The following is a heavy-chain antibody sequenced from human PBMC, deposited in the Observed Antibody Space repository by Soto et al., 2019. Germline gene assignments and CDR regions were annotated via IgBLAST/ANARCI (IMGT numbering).Heavy chain of an antibody. Sequence: PGGSLRLSCAASGFTFSSYSMNWVRQAPGKGLEWVSSISSSSSYMYYADSVKGRFTISRDNAKNSLYLQMNSLRAEDTAVYYCARDYPAANAYYYYGMDVWGQGTTVTVSS. CDR3: ARDYPAANAYYYYGMDV. CDR1: GFTFSSYS. V-gene: IGHV3-21*01. J-gene: IGHJ6*02. D-gene: IGHD2-2*01. CDR2: ISSSSSYM.